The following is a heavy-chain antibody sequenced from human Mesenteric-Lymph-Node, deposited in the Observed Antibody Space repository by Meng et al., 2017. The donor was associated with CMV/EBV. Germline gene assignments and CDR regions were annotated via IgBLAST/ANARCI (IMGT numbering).Heavy chain of an antibody. CDR3: ARGESGYYYAMDV. J-gene: IGHJ6*02. CDR1: GFTFSSYS. V-gene: IGHV3-21*01. Sequence: GGSLRLSCAASGFTFSSYSMNWVRQAPGKGLEWVSSISSSSSYIYYADSVKGRFTISRDNAKNSLYLQMNSLRAEDTAVYYCARGESGYYYAMDVWGQGTPVTVS. CDR2: ISSSSSYI.